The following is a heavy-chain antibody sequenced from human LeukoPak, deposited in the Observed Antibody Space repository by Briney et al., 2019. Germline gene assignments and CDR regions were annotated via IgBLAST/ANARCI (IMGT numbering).Heavy chain of an antibody. CDR2: ISGNGGNT. Sequence: GGSLRLSCAASGFTFSSYDMHWVRQAPGKGLEYVSAISGNGGNTYYANSVKGRFTISRDNSKNTLYLLMGSLRTEDMAVYYCARGLYYDSSGFDYWGQGTLVTVSS. CDR3: ARGLYYDSSGFDY. J-gene: IGHJ4*02. V-gene: IGHV3-64*01. CDR1: GFTFSSYD. D-gene: IGHD3-22*01.